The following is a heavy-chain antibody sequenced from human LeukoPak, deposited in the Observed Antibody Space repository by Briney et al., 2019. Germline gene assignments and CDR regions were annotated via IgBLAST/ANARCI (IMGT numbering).Heavy chain of an antibody. CDR3: ARVGYRYGSGSYYIDY. CDR2: IIPIFGTA. CDR1: GGTFSSYA. Sequence: ASVKVSCKASGGTFSSYAISWVRQAPGQGLEWMGGIIPIFGTANYAQKFQGRVTITADESTSTAYMELSSLRSEDTAVYYCARVGYRYGSGSYYIDYWGQGTLVTVSS. D-gene: IGHD3-10*01. J-gene: IGHJ4*02. V-gene: IGHV1-69*13.